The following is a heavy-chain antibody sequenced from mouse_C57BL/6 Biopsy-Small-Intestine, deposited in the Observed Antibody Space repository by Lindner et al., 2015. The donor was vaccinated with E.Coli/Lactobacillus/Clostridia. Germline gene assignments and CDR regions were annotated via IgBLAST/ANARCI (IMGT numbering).Heavy chain of an antibody. CDR1: GFTFSSYA. V-gene: IGHV5-4*01. CDR3: ARDYGSSFYYFDY. J-gene: IGHJ2*01. CDR2: ISDGGSYT. D-gene: IGHD1-1*01. Sequence: VQLQESGGGLVKPGGSLKLSCAASGFTFSSYAMSWVRQTPEKRLEWVATISDGGSYTYYPDNVKGRFTISRDNAKNNLYLQMSHLKSEDTAMYYCARDYGSSFYYFDYWGQGTTLTVSS.